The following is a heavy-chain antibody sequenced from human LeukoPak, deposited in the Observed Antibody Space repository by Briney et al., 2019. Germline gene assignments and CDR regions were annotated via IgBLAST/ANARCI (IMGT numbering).Heavy chain of an antibody. J-gene: IGHJ1*01. CDR1: GGTFSSYA. CDR3: AGSTVTRLADYFQH. Sequence: SVKVSCKASGGTFSSYAISWVRQAPGQGLEWMGGIIPIFGTANYAQKFQGRVTITADGSTSTAYMELSSLRSEDTAVYYCAGSTVTRLADYFQHWGQGTLVTVSS. CDR2: IIPIFGTA. V-gene: IGHV1-69*01. D-gene: IGHD4-17*01.